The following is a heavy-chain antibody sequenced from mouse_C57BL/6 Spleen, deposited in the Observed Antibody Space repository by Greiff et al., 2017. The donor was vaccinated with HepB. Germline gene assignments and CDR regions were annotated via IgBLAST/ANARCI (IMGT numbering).Heavy chain of an antibody. J-gene: IGHJ4*01. CDR2: IYPGDGDT. CDR1: GYAFSSYW. Sequence: VQLKQSGAELVKPGASVKISCKASGYAFSSYWMNWVKQRPGKGLEWIGQIYPGDGDTNYNGKFKGKATLTADKSSSTAYMQLSSLTSEDSAVYFCARGGGVEGPSYAMDYWGQGTSVTVSS. CDR3: ARGGGVEGPSYAMDY. V-gene: IGHV1-80*01.